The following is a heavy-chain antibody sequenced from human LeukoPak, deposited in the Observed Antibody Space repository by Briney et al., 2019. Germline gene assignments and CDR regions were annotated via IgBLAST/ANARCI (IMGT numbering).Heavy chain of an antibody. CDR3: ASGVQGTSWIVN. CDR2: VNIDGSSV. V-gene: IGHV3-74*01. Sequence: GGSLRLSCATSGFTVSSYWMHWVRQAPGKGLVWLSRVNIDGSSVAYADSVKGRFTISRDNAKDSLYLQMNSLRAEDTAVYYCASGVQGTSWIVNWGRGTQVTVSS. J-gene: IGHJ4*01. CDR1: GFTVSSYW. D-gene: IGHD2-15*01.